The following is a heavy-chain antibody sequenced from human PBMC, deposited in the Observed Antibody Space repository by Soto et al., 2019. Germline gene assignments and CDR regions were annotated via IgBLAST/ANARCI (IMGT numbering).Heavy chain of an antibody. CDR1: GGSISSYY. CDR2: IYYSGST. V-gene: IGHV4-59*08. J-gene: IGHJ6*02. Sequence: QVQLQESVPGLVKPSETLSLTCTVSGGSISSYYWSWIRQPPGKGLEWIGYIYYSGSTNYNPSLKSRVTISVDTSKNQFSLKLSSVTAADTAVYYCASTPFYSSSWYGYYYYGMDVWGQGTTVTVSS. D-gene: IGHD6-13*01. CDR3: ASTPFYSSSWYGYYYYGMDV.